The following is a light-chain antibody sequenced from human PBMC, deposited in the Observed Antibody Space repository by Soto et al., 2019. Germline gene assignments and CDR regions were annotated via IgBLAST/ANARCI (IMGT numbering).Light chain of an antibody. J-gene: IGKJ5*01. V-gene: IGKV3-20*01. CDR1: QTVSSNY. Sequence: SVLTQSPGTLSLSPGERATLSCRASQTVSSNYLAWYQQKPGQAPRLLIYGASNRATGMPDRFSGSGSGTDFTLTISRLEPEDFAVYFCQQYGSSPRTFGQGTRLEIK. CDR2: GAS. CDR3: QQYGSSPRT.